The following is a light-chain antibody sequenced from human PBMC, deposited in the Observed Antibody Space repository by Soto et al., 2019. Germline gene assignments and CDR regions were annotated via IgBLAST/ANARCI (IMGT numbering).Light chain of an antibody. CDR3: QQYCDSPGT. CDR1: QSVRSNY. J-gene: IGKJ2*01. CDR2: GTS. V-gene: IGKV3-20*01. Sequence: EIVLTQSPGTLSLSPGERATRSCRASQSVRSNYLAWYQQKPGQAPSLLIYGTSGRTGGTPDRFTGSGSGTDFTLTISRLEPEDFAVYFCQQYCDSPGTFGQGTKLEIK.